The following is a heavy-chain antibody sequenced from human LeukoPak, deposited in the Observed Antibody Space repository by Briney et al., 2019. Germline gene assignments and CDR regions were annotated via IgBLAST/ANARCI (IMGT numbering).Heavy chain of an antibody. D-gene: IGHD3-3*01. CDR2: INHSGST. CDR1: GGSFSGYY. J-gene: IGHJ6*03. Sequence: PSETLSLTCAVYGGSFSGYYWSWIRQPPGKGLEWIGEINHSGSTNYNPSLKSRVTISVDTSKSQFSLKLSSVTAADTAVYYCARGLRFWNYMDVWGKGTTVTVSS. V-gene: IGHV4-34*01. CDR3: ARGLRFWNYMDV.